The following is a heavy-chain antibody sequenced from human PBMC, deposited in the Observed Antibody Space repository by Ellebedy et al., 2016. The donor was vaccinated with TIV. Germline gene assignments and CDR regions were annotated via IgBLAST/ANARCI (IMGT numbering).Heavy chain of an antibody. V-gene: IGHV3-7*01. CDR2: IKPDGREK. CDR3: AKDRYGSGSYSTGMDV. CDR1: GFTFSGYW. Sequence: GESLKISXAASGFTFSGYWMTWVRQAPGKGLEWVANIKPDGREKYYADSVKGRFTISRDNSKNTLYVQMDSLRTEDTAVYHCAKDRYGSGSYSTGMDVWGEGTTVTVSS. J-gene: IGHJ6*04. D-gene: IGHD3-10*01.